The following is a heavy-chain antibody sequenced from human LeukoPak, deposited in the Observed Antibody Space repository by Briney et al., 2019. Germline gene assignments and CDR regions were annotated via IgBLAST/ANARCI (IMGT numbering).Heavy chain of an antibody. CDR1: GFTFTTYG. D-gene: IGHD3-10*01. J-gene: IGHJ4*02. CDR2: IYSGGST. Sequence: GGTLRLSCSASGFTFTTYGMSWVRQAPGKGLEWVSVIYSGGSTYYADSVKGRFTISRDNSKNTLYLQMNSLRAEDTAVYYCARDLTMVRGVSWGQGTLVTVSS. V-gene: IGHV3-53*01. CDR3: ARDLTMVRGVS.